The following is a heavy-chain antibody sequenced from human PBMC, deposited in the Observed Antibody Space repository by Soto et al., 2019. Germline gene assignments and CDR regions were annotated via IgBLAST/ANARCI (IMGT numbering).Heavy chain of an antibody. CDR3: ARGRSFPIFGVVRPLHYFDP. Sequence: QVHLQESGPGLVKPSQTLSLTCTVSGGPISNNDDYWTWIRQSPGKGLEWIGYISNSGSTSYNTSPKGRPTLSLDMSKKQFALQLTSLTAADTAVYYCARGRSFPIFGVVRPLHYFDPWGQGILVTVAS. CDR1: GGPISNNDDY. J-gene: IGHJ5*02. V-gene: IGHV4-30-4*01. D-gene: IGHD3-3*01. CDR2: ISNSGST.